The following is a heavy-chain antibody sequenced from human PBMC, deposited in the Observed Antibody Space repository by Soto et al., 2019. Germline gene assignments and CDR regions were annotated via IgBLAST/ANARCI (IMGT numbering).Heavy chain of an antibody. CDR3: ASNGTYGSSLSQYSGMDA. Sequence: QVQLVQSGAEVKEPGSSVRVSCKASGGTFDNFIMNWVRQTPGRGLEWMGGIVPMLGTPTYAEKFKGSVTISATGSTSTMYMEVTSLRSEATAIYYCASNGTYGSSLSQYSGMDAWGQGTTVTVSS. V-gene: IGHV1-69*01. D-gene: IGHD3-10*01. J-gene: IGHJ6*02. CDR1: GGTFDNFI. CDR2: IVPMLGTP.